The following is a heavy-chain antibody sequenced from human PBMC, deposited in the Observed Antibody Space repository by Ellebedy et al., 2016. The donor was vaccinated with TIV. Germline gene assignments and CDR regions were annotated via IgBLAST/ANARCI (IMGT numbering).Heavy chain of an antibody. CDR3: ARASFYDVDLSGWYFDL. J-gene: IGHJ2*01. Sequence: GGSLRLSCAASKFTVSYNYMSWVRQAPGKGPEWVSGIYTDDSTDYADSVKGRFTISRDNSKNTLYLQMNSLRTEDTAVYYCARASFYDVDLSGWYFDLWGRGTLITVSS. V-gene: IGHV3-66*01. D-gene: IGHD3-10*02. CDR1: KFTVSYNY. CDR2: IYTDDST.